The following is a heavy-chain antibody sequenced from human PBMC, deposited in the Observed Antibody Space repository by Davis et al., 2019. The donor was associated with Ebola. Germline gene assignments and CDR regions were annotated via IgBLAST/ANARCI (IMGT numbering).Heavy chain of an antibody. Sequence: SETLSLTCAVYGGSFSGYYWSWIRQPPGKGLEWIGYIYYSGSTNYNPSLKSRVTISVDTSKNQFSLKLSSVTAADTAVYYCARVGPAALDYWGQGTLVTVSS. V-gene: IGHV4-59*01. CDR2: IYYSGST. J-gene: IGHJ4*02. CDR3: ARVGPAALDY. D-gene: IGHD2-2*01. CDR1: GGSFSGYY.